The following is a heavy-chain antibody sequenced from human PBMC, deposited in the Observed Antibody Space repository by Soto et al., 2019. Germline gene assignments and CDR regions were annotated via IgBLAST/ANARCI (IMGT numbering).Heavy chain of an antibody. CDR1: GFTFSSYA. J-gene: IGHJ3*02. D-gene: IGHD2-15*01. CDR3: ARESPTSGYCSGGSCSDAFDI. Sequence: PGGSMRLSCAASGFTFSSYAMSWVRQAPGKGLEWVANIKQDGSEKYYVDSVKGRFTISRDNAKDSLYLQMNSLRAEDTAVYYCARESPTSGYCSGGSCSDAFDIWGQGTMVTVSS. CDR2: IKQDGSEK. V-gene: IGHV3-7*01.